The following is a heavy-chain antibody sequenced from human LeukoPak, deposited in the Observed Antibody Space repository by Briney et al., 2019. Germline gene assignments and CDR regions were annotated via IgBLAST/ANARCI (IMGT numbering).Heavy chain of an antibody. Sequence: GGSLRLSCAASGFTFSSYGMHWVRQAPGKGLEWVAVISYDGSNKYYADSVKGRFTISRDNSKNTLYLQMNSLRAEDTAVYYCAKSVRFLETLFDYWGQGTLVTVSS. D-gene: IGHD3-3*01. CDR3: AKSVRFLETLFDY. CDR1: GFTFSSYG. CDR2: ISYDGSNK. J-gene: IGHJ4*02. V-gene: IGHV3-30*18.